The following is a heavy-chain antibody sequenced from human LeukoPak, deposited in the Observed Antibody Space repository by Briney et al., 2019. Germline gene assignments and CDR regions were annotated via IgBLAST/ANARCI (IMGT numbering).Heavy chain of an antibody. J-gene: IGHJ6*02. CDR3: ARVRGIAVAGTGYYYYYGMDV. V-gene: IGHV1-69*04. D-gene: IGHD6-19*01. Sequence: SVKVSCKASGGTFSSYAISWVRQAPGQGLEWMGRIIPILGIANYAQKFQGRVTITADKSTSTSYMELSSLRSEDTAVYYCARVRGIAVAGTGYYYYYGMDVWGQGTTVTVSS. CDR2: IIPILGIA. CDR1: GGTFSSYA.